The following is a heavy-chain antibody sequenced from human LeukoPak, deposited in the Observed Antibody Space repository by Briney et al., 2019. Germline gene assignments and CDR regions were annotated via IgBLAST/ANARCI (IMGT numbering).Heavy chain of an antibody. V-gene: IGHV3-30*18. CDR2: ISYDGSSK. CDR3: AKDPGSIAAAGLA. J-gene: IGHJ5*02. Sequence: GGSLRLSCAASGFTFSSYGMHWVRQAPGKGLEWVAVISYDGSSKYYADSVKGRLTISRDNSKNTLYLQMNSLRAEDTAVYYCAKDPGSIAAAGLAWGQGTLVTVSS. CDR1: GFTFSSYG. D-gene: IGHD6-13*01.